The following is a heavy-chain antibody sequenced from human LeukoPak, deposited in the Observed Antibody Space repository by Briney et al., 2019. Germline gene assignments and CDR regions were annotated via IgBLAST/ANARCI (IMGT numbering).Heavy chain of an antibody. CDR2: IYYSGST. CDR1: GGSISSSSYY. V-gene: IGHV4-39*07. CDR3: ARVSPPSIAVAGQGGDAFDI. J-gene: IGHJ3*02. Sequence: SETLSLTCTVSGGSISSSSYYWGWIRQPPGKGLEWIGSIYYSGSTYYNPSLKSRVTISVDTSKNQFSLKLSSVTAADTAVYYCARVSPPSIAVAGQGGDAFDIWGQGTMVTVSS. D-gene: IGHD6-19*01.